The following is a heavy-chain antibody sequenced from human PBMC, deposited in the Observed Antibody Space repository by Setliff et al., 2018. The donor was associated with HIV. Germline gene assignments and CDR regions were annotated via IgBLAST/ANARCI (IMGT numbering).Heavy chain of an antibody. Sequence: GGSLRLSCAASGFTFSRYAMTWVRQAPGKGLEWVAYISAGSSLIYYVESVKGRFTISRDDSKKTAYLQMNSLRDEDTAVYYCVKDVLKFWSGSGALDFWGPGTLVTVSS. CDR2: ISAGSSLI. V-gene: IGHV3-48*02. CDR3: VKDVLKFWSGSGALDF. CDR1: GFTFSRYA. J-gene: IGHJ4*02. D-gene: IGHD3-3*01.